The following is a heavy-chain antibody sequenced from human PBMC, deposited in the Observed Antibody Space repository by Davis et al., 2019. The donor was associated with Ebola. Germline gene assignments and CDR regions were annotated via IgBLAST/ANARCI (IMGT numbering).Heavy chain of an antibody. J-gene: IGHJ4*02. V-gene: IGHV3-33*01. Sequence: GESLKISCAASGFTFSSYGMHWVRQAPGKGLEWVAVIWYDGSNKYYADSVKGRFTISRDNSKNTLYLQMNSLRAEDTAVYYCARDLGRVAATSPQYYFDYWGQGTLVTVSS. CDR2: IWYDGSNK. CDR3: ARDLGRVAATSPQYYFDY. D-gene: IGHD2-15*01. CDR1: GFTFSSYG.